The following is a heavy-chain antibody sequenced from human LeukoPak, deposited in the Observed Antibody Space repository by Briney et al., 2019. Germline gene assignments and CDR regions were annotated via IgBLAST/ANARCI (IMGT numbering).Heavy chain of an antibody. CDR1: GFSFSSYT. CDR2: ISGSGGST. J-gene: IGHJ4*02. V-gene: IGHV3-23*01. CDR3: ARTIVTAGRAYFDY. D-gene: IGHD2-21*02. Sequence: AGGPLRLSCAASGFSFSSYTMSWVRQAPVKGLEWVSIISGSGGSTNYADSVKGRFTISRDNSKNTLYLQMNNLRVEDTAVYYCARTIVTAGRAYFDYWGQGTLVTVSS.